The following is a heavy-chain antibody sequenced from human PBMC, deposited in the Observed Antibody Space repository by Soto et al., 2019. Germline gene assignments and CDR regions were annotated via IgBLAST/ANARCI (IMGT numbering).Heavy chain of an antibody. CDR3: AKDRSGMVRGDQADY. CDR1: GFAFSSYA. CDR2: ISGSGGST. J-gene: IGHJ4*02. V-gene: IGHV3-23*01. D-gene: IGHD3-10*01. Sequence: GGSLRLSCAASGFAFSSYAMSWVRQAPGKGLEWVSAISGSGGSTYYADSVKGRFTISRDNSKNTLYLQMNSLRAEDTAVYYCAKDRSGMVRGDQADYWGQGTLVTVSS.